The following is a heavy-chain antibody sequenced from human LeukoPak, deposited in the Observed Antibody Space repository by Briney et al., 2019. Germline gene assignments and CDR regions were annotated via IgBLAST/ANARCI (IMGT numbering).Heavy chain of an antibody. V-gene: IGHV3-23*01. CDR3: AKGLMGGYDGHY. CDR2: ISGSGGST. Sequence: GGSLRLSCAASGFTLSSYAMSWVRQAPGKGLEWVSAISGSGGSTYYADSVKGRFTISRDNSKNTLYLQMNSLRAEDTAVYYCAKGLMGGYDGHYWGQGTLVTVSS. CDR1: GFTLSSYA. J-gene: IGHJ4*02. D-gene: IGHD5-12*01.